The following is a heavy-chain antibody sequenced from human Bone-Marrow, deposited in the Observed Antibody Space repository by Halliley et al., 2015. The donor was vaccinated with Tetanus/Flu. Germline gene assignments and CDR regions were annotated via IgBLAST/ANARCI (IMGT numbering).Heavy chain of an antibody. CDR2: VNYNGYT. Sequence: WIGYVNYNGYTNYNPSLESRVTISVDTSKNQFSLNRKSVTAADTAIYYCARGLPGYSSSWYYWGQGTLVTVSS. CDR3: ARGLPGYSSSWYY. J-gene: IGHJ4*02. D-gene: IGHD6-13*01. V-gene: IGHV4-59*09.